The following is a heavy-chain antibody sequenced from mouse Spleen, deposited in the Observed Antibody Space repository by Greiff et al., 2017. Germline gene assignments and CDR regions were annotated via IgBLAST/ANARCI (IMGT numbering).Heavy chain of an antibody. CDR1: GYTFTDYY. CDR3: ARDSSGFAY. J-gene: IGHJ3*01. V-gene: IGHV1-19*01. CDR2: INPYNGGT. Sequence: EVQLQQSGPVLVKPGASVKMSCKASGYTFTDYYMNWVKQSHGKSLEWIGVINPYNGGTSYNQKFKGKATLTVDKSSSTAYMELNSLTSEDSAVYYCARDSSGFAYWGQGTLVPVSA.